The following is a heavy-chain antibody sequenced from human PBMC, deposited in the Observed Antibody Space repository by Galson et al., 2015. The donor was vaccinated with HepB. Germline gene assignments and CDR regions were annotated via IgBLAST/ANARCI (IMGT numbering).Heavy chain of an antibody. J-gene: IGHJ4*02. Sequence: SLRLSCAASGFTFSIYAMAWLRQPPGKGLEWVSTIHDSGDRTFYADSVKGRFTISRDNSKNTLFLQMNTLRPEDTAVYYCAKGSAGYGLFSLDQWGQGTLATISS. CDR3: AKGSAGYGLFSLDQ. CDR1: GFTFSIYA. V-gene: IGHV3-23*05. CDR2: IHDSGDRT. D-gene: IGHD5-12*01.